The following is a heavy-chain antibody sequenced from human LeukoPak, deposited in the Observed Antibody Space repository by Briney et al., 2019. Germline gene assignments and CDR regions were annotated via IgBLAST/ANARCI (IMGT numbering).Heavy chain of an antibody. V-gene: IGHV3-30*18. D-gene: IGHD3-9*01. Sequence: GGSLRLSCAASGFTFSSYGMHWVRQAPGKGLEWVAVISYDGGNKYYADSVKGRFTISRDNSKNTLYLQMNSLRAEDTAVYYCAKDTAYILTGYSYYYYYGMDVWGQGTTVTVSS. CDR3: AKDTAYILTGYSYYYYYGMDV. CDR1: GFTFSSYG. CDR2: ISYDGGNK. J-gene: IGHJ6*02.